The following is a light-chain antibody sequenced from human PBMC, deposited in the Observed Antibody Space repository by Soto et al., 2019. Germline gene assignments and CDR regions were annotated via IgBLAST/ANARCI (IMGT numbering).Light chain of an antibody. V-gene: IGKV3-20*01. CDR1: QSVASNY. CDR2: AAS. Sequence: DIVLTQSPGTLPLSPGERATLSCRASQSVASNYLAWYQQKPGQAPMLVIYAASGRAAGIPERFSGSGSGTDFTLTISRLEPEDFAVYYCQQYGSAPWTFGQGTKVEIK. J-gene: IGKJ1*01. CDR3: QQYGSAPWT.